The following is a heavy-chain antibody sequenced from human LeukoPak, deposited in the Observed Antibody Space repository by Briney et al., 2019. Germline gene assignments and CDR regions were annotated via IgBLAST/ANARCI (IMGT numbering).Heavy chain of an antibody. J-gene: IGHJ4*02. CDR2: IHPRSGDT. CDR3: ARDGEYGTGSYYRGSFDY. Sequence: ASVKVSCKASGYSFTAFYIHWVRQAPGQGLEWMGWIHPRSGDTRYAQKLQGRVTMARDTSISTVYMDLSSLGSDDTAVYYCARDGEYGTGSYYRGSFDYWGQGILVTVSS. D-gene: IGHD3-10*01. V-gene: IGHV1-2*02. CDR1: GYSFTAFY.